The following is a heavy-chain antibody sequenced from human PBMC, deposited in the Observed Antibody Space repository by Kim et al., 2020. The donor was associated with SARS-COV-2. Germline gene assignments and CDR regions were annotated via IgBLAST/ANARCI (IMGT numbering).Heavy chain of an antibody. CDR2: IIPIFGTA. Sequence: SVKVSCKASGGTFSSYAISWVLQAPGQGLEWMGGIIPIFGTANYAQKFQGRVTITADESTSTAYMELSSLRSEDTAVYYCARGSIAARSLRNWFDPWGQGTLVTVSS. D-gene: IGHD6-6*01. CDR3: ARGSIAARSLRNWFDP. J-gene: IGHJ5*02. V-gene: IGHV1-69*13. CDR1: GGTFSSYA.